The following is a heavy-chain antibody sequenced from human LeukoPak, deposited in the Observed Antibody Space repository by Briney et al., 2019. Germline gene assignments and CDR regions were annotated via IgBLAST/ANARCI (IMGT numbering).Heavy chain of an antibody. CDR3: AAVSGNYTLLDA. J-gene: IGHJ5*02. Sequence: ASVKVSCKISGYTLDDISMHWVRQPPGKGLEWMGGVDPDDGQRVYAQKFQGRVSMTEDSSTNTAYMELSRLRSEDTAVYYCAAVSGNYTLLDAWGQGALVTVST. CDR1: GYTLDDIS. CDR2: VDPDDGQR. D-gene: IGHD1-26*01. V-gene: IGHV1-24*01.